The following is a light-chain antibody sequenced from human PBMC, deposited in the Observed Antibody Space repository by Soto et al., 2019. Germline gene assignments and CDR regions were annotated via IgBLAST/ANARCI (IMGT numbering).Light chain of an antibody. Sequence: EIVLTQSPGTLSFSPGERATLSCRSSQSVSSSYLAWYQQKPGQAPRLFIYGASSRATGIPDRFSGSGSGTDFTLTISRLEPEDFAVYYCQQYGSSPRTFGQGTKGDI. CDR3: QQYGSSPRT. V-gene: IGKV3-20*01. CDR2: GAS. CDR1: QSVSSSY. J-gene: IGKJ1*01.